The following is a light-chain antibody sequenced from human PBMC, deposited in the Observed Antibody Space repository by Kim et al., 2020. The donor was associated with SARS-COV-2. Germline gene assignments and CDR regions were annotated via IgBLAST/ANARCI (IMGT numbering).Light chain of an antibody. V-gene: IGKV1-17*03. J-gene: IGKJ1*01. Sequence: ASGGDGVTIPCRASQDVGIYLAWFQQQPGKVPKRLIYAASSLQFGAPSRFSGSGSGTEFTLTISGLQPEDFATYYCLQHGSYPRTFGQGTKVDIK. CDR1: QDVGIY. CDR2: AAS. CDR3: LQHGSYPRT.